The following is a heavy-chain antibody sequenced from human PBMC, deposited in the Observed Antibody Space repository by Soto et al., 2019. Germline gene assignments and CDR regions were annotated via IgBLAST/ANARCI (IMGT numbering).Heavy chain of an antibody. D-gene: IGHD3-9*01. CDR3: ATSSDTGFDP. V-gene: IGHV1-18*04. CDR2: IKVDSGYT. CDR1: GYPFIKYG. Sequence: QLQLVQSAAEVKKPGASVRVSCKAYGYPFIKYGISWIRQAPEQGLEWMGWIKVDSGYTNYAQKFQGRVTMTADTSSDTAFMELRSLRIDDTAVYFCATSSDTGFDPWGQGTLVSVSS. J-gene: IGHJ5*02.